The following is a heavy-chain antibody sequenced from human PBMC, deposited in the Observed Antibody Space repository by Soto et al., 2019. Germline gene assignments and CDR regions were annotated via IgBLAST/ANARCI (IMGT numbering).Heavy chain of an antibody. D-gene: IGHD3-3*02. V-gene: IGHV1-18*01. CDR3: AKIPAFDIHGFDL. CDR2: ISGYNGNT. J-gene: IGHJ3*01. CDR1: GYTFTGYG. Sequence: QLQLVQSGAEVKKPGASVKISCKSSGYTFTGYGISWVRQAPGQGLEWLGWISGYNGNTNYAQTFQGRVTLTTDTSTNTAYMELRTLTSDDTSVYYCAKIPAFDIHGFDLWGQGTMVTVSS.